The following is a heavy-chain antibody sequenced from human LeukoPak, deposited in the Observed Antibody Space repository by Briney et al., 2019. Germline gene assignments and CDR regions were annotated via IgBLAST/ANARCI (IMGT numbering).Heavy chain of an antibody. D-gene: IGHD2-2*01. CDR3: ARDYCSSTSCYYYMDV. V-gene: IGHV3-7*01. Sequence: GGSLRLSCAASGFTFSSYWMSWVRQAPGKGLEWVANIKQDGSEKYYVDSVKGRFTISRDNAKNSLYLQMNSLRAEDTAVYYCARDYCSSTSCYYYMDVWGKGTTVTVSS. CDR1: GFTFSSYW. J-gene: IGHJ6*03. CDR2: IKQDGSEK.